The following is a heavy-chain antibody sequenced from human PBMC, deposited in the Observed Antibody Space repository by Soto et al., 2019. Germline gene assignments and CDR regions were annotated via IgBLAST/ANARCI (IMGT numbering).Heavy chain of an antibody. CDR1: GASISGFY. CDR3: VRDGTKTLRDWFDP. D-gene: IGHD1-1*01. V-gene: IGHV4-4*07. Sequence: SETLSLTCTVSGASISGFYWSWIRKSAGKGLEWIGRIYATGTTDYNPSLKSRVMMSVDTSQKQFSLKLRCVTAADTAVYYCVRDGTKTLRDWFDPCGQGISVTVS. CDR2: IYATGTT. J-gene: IGHJ5*02.